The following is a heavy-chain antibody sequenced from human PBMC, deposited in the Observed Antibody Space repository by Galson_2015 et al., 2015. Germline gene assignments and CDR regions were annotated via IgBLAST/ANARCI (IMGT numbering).Heavy chain of an antibody. D-gene: IGHD5-12*01. J-gene: IGHJ4*02. Sequence: SVKVSCKASGYTFSNYHIHWVRQAPGQGLEWMGIVTPGSGATSYAEKFQGRVIMTGDMSTTTAFLELSSLRSDDTAHYYCARETSATGYGDHWGQGTLVTVSS. CDR3: ARETSATGYGDH. V-gene: IGHV1-46*01. CDR1: GYTFSNYH. CDR2: VTPGSGAT.